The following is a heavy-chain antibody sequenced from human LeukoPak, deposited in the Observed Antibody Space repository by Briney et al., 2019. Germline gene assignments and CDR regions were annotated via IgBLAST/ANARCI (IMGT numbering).Heavy chain of an antibody. V-gene: IGHV3-23*01. Sequence: GGSLRLSCAASGFTFSSYAMSWVRQAPGKGLEWVSAISGSGGSTYYADSVKGRFTISRDNSKNTLYLQMSSLRAEDTAVYYCVKGGCSSTSCYIDYWGQGTLVTVSS. J-gene: IGHJ4*02. CDR2: ISGSGGST. D-gene: IGHD2-2*01. CDR1: GFTFSSYA. CDR3: VKGGCSSTSCYIDY.